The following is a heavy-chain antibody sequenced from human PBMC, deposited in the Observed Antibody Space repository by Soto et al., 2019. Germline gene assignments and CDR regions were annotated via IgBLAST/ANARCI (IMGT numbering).Heavy chain of an antibody. CDR3: ARVSRSAYYDDH. J-gene: IGHJ4*02. CDR1: GGSVSSGSYY. D-gene: IGHD3-3*01. Sequence: PSETLSLTSTVSGGSVSSGSYYWSWIRQHPGRGLEWIGHIYYTGNTYYNPSLKSRLAISVDTPKNQFSLKLTSVSAVDTAVYYWARVSRSAYYDDHWGQGTLVTVSS. V-gene: IGHV4-31*03. CDR2: IYYTGNT.